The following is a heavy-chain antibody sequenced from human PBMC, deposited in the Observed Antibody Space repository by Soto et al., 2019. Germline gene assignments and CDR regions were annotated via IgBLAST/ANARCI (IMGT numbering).Heavy chain of an antibody. CDR3: ASRGGYDYSTRLTYYYGMDV. D-gene: IGHD4-4*01. Sequence: SETLSLTCAVSGGSISSSNWWSWVRQPPGKGLEWIGEIYHSGSTNYNPSLKSRVTISVDTSKNQFSLKLSSVTAADTAVYYCASRGGYDYSTRLTYYYGMDVWGQGTTVTVSS. CDR1: GGSISSSNW. CDR2: IYHSGST. J-gene: IGHJ6*02. V-gene: IGHV4-4*02.